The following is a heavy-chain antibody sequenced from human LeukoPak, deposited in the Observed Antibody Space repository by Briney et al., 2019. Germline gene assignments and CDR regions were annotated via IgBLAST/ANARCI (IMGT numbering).Heavy chain of an antibody. Sequence: ASVKVSCKASGYTFTSYYMHWVRQAPGQGLEWMGIINPSGGSTSYAQKFQGRVTMTRDTSISTAYMELSRLRSDDTAVYYCAREAGACFDIWGQGTMVTVSS. J-gene: IGHJ3*02. CDR3: AREAGACFDI. CDR2: INPSGGST. V-gene: IGHV1-46*01. D-gene: IGHD6-25*01. CDR1: GYTFTSYY.